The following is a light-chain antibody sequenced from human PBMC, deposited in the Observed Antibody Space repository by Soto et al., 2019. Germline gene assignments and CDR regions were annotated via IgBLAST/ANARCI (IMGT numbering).Light chain of an antibody. J-gene: IGKJ5*01. Sequence: EIVLTQFPATLSLSPGERATLSCRASQSISSYLAWHQQKPGQAPRLLIYDVSNRATGVPARFSGSGSGTDFTLTISSLEPEDFAIYYCQQRSNWPITFGQGTRLEIK. CDR2: DVS. CDR3: QQRSNWPIT. V-gene: IGKV3-11*01. CDR1: QSISSY.